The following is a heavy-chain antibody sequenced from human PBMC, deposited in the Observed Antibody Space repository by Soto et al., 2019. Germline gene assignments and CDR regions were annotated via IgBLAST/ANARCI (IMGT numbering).Heavy chain of an antibody. J-gene: IGHJ6*02. CDR2: IKQDGSEQ. CDR3: AREAV. V-gene: IGHV3-7*05. Sequence: EVQLVESGGGLVQPGGSLRLSCAASGFTFSGYWMSWVRQAPGKGLEWVANIKQDGSEQFYVDSVEGRFTISRDNAKNSLYLQTNSLRAEDTAVYYCAREAVWGQGTTVTVSS. CDR1: GFTFSGYW.